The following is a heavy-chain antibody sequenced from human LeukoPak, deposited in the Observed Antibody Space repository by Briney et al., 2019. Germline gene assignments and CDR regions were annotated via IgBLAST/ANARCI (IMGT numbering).Heavy chain of an antibody. CDR2: ISGSGGST. D-gene: IGHD2-2*01. CDR3: ASEVGYCSSTSCYGMYYYYYGMDV. V-gene: IGHV3-23*01. CDR1: GFTFSSYA. Sequence: PGGSLRLSCAASGFTFSSYAMSWVRQAPGKGLEWVSAISGSGGSTHYADSVKGRFTISRDNSKNTLYLQMNSLRAEDTAVYYCASEVGYCSSTSCYGMYYYYYGMDVWGKGTTVTVSS. J-gene: IGHJ6*04.